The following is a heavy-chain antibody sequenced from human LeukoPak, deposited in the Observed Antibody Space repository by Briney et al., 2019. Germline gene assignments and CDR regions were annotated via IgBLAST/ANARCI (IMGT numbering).Heavy chain of an antibody. CDR3: ARGYGQLAY. Sequence: GGSLRLSCAASGFTFSSYSMNWVRQAPGKGLEWVSSISSSSSYIYYADSVKGRFTISRDDAKNLLYLDMNSLRAEDTAVYYCARGYGQLAYWGQGTLVTVSS. D-gene: IGHD6-13*01. J-gene: IGHJ4*02. V-gene: IGHV3-21*01. CDR2: ISSSSSYI. CDR1: GFTFSSYS.